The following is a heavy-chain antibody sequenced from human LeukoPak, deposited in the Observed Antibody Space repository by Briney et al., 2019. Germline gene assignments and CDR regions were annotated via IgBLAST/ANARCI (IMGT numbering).Heavy chain of an antibody. CDR1: GFTFSDYY. J-gene: IGHJ3*02. D-gene: IGHD3-10*01. Sequence: GGSLRLSCAASGFTFSDYYMTWIRQAPGKGLEWVSYISSSGSTIYYADSVKGRFTISRDNAKNSLYLQMNSLRAEDTAVYYCARAPSYDAFDIWGQGTMVTVSS. V-gene: IGHV3-11*01. CDR3: ARAPSYDAFDI. CDR2: ISSSGSTI.